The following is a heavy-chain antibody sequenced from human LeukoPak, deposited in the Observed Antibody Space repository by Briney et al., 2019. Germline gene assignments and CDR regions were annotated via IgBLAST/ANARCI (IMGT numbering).Heavy chain of an antibody. Sequence: SETLSLTCTVSGGSIIGYYWSWIRQPPGKGLEWIGEINHSGSTNYNPSLKSRVTISVDTSKNQFSLKLSSVTAADTAVYYCATRGYSSSWYSRYYFDYWGQGTLVTVSS. J-gene: IGHJ4*02. D-gene: IGHD6-13*01. V-gene: IGHV4-34*01. CDR3: ATRGYSSSWYSRYYFDY. CDR2: INHSGST. CDR1: GGSIIGYY.